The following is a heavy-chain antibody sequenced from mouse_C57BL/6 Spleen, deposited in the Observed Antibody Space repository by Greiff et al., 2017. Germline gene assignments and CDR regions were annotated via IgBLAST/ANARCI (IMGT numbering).Heavy chain of an antibody. D-gene: IGHD2-4*01. CDR2: IWRGGST. Sequence: QVQLQQSGPGLVQPSQSLSITCTASGFSLTSYGVHWVRQSPGKGLEWLGVIWRGGSTDYNAAFMSRLSITKDNSKSQVFFKMNSLQADDTAIYYCAKNDYDYGYWYFDVWGTGTTVTVSS. CDR3: AKNDYDYGYWYFDV. J-gene: IGHJ1*03. CDR1: GFSLTSYG. V-gene: IGHV2-5*01.